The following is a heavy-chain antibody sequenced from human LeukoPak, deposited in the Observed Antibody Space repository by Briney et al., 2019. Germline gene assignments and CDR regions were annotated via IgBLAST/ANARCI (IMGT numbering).Heavy chain of an antibody. Sequence: GGSLRLSCEVSGFSFSTYWMTWVRQAPGKGLEWVANINQHGSETYYVDSVKGRFIISRDNAKNSLFLQMDSLTGEETAVYYCSRGGLYRYSGTSGDYWGQGTLVTVSS. CDR2: INQHGSET. V-gene: IGHV3-7*01. CDR3: SRGGLYRYSGTSGDY. D-gene: IGHD1-26*01. CDR1: GFSFSTYW. J-gene: IGHJ4*02.